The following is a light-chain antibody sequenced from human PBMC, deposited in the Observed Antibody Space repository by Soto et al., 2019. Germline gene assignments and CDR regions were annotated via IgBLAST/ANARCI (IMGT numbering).Light chain of an antibody. V-gene: IGLV1-44*01. CDR2: NNN. Sequence: QSVLTQPPSASGTPGQRVTISCSGSSSNIGSSTVNWYQQLPGTAPKLLIYNNNQRPSGVPDRFSGSKSGTSASLAISGLQSEDEADYYCAAWDDSLNAYYAFGTGTKVTVL. J-gene: IGLJ1*01. CDR3: AAWDDSLNAYYA. CDR1: SSNIGSST.